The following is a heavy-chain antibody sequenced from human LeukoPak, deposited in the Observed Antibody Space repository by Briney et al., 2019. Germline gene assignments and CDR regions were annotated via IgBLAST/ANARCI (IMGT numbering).Heavy chain of an antibody. CDR3: ARDGCAADCYSYYFDY. CDR2: INPNSGGT. D-gene: IGHD2-21*01. CDR1: GYTFTGYY. J-gene: IGHJ4*02. Sequence: GASVKVSCKASGYTFTGYYMHWVRQAPGQGLEWMGWINPNSGGTNYAQKFQGRVTMTRDTSIATAYMELSRLRSDDTAVYYCARDGCAADCYSYYFDYWGQGTLVTVSS. V-gene: IGHV1-2*02.